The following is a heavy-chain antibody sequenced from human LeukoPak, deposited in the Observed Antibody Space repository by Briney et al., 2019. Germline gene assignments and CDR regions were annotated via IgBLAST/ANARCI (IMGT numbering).Heavy chain of an antibody. D-gene: IGHD6-19*01. CDR3: ASGRYSSGWCFDY. Sequence: SVKVSCKASGGXFSSYAISWVRQAPGQGLEWMGGILPIFGTANDAQKFQGRVTITADESTSTAYMELSSLRSEDTAVYYCASGRYSSGWCFDYWGQGTLVTVSS. CDR2: ILPIFGTA. CDR1: GGXFSSYA. J-gene: IGHJ4*02. V-gene: IGHV1-69*13.